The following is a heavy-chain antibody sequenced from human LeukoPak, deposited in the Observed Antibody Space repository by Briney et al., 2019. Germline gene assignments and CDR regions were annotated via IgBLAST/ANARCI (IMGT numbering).Heavy chain of an antibody. CDR3: ARHNREDPFDY. D-gene: IGHD1-14*01. V-gene: IGHV4-59*08. Sequence: SETLSLTCTVSGGSISSYYWSWIRQTPGKGLEWIGYIYYSGSTNYNPSLKSRVTISVDTSKNQFSLKLSSVTAADTAVYYCARHNREDPFDYWGQGTLVTVSS. CDR2: IYYSGST. J-gene: IGHJ4*02. CDR1: GGSISSYY.